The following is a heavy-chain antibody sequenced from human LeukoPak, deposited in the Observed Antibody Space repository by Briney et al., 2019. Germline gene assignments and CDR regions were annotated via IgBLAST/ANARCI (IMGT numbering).Heavy chain of an antibody. D-gene: IGHD3-3*02. CDR3: ARLALLECPDY. Sequence: GGALKISFKGSGYRFTSYWIGWGRQMPGKGLEWMGIIYPGDSDPRYSPSFQGQVTISADKSISTAYLQWSSLKASDTAMYYCARLALLECPDYWGQGTLVTVSS. CDR1: GYRFTSYW. J-gene: IGHJ4*02. CDR2: IYPGDSDP. V-gene: IGHV5-51*01.